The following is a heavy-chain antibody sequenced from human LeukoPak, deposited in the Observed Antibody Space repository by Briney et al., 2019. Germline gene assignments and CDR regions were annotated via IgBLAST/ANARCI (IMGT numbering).Heavy chain of an antibody. CDR3: ARGVDFWSGYDYYYYYMDV. CDR2: MNPNSGNT. Sequence: ASVKVSCKASGYTFTNYGISWVRQAPGQGLEWMGWMNPNSGNTGYAQKFQGRVTMTRNTSISTAYMELSSLRSEDTAVYYCARGVDFWSGYDYYYYYMDVWGKGTTVTVSS. CDR1: GYTFTNYG. J-gene: IGHJ6*03. D-gene: IGHD3-3*01. V-gene: IGHV1-8*02.